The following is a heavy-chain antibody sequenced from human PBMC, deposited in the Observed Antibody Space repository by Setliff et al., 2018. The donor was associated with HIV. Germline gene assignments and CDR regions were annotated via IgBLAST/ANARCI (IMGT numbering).Heavy chain of an antibody. V-gene: IGHV4-4*08. J-gene: IGHJ6*02. CDR2: IYPSGIIWPSGTS. Sequence: PSETLSLTCTVSGGSISRYYWAWSRQPPGKGLEWIANIYPSGIIWPSGTSNYNPSLKGRVTISLDMSQNQFSLKVNSVTAADTAIYYCASGGPAVAYAVDVWGQGTTVTVSS. CDR3: ASGGPAVAYAVDV. D-gene: IGHD5-12*01. CDR1: GGSISRYY.